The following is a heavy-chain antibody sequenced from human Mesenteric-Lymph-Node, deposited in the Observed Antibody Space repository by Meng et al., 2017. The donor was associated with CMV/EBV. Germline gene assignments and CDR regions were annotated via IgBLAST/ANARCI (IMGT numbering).Heavy chain of an antibody. J-gene: IGHJ3*02. CDR1: GGSISSSSYY. D-gene: IGHD2-2*02. CDR2: IYYSGST. Sequence: GSLRLSCTVSGGSISSSSYYWGWIRQPPGKGLEWIGSIYYSGSTYYNPSLKSRVTMSVDTSKNQFSLKLSSVTAADTAVYYCARVYCSSTSCYTRSAFDIWGQGTKVTVSS. CDR3: ARVYCSSTSCYTRSAFDI. V-gene: IGHV4-39*07.